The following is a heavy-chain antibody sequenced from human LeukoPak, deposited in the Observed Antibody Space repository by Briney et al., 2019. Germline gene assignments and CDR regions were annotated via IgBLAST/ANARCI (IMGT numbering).Heavy chain of an antibody. J-gene: IGHJ4*02. Sequence: ASVKVSCKTSGYTFTSNYIHWLRQAPGQGLEWMGIMNPTTGGTSYPQRFQGRVTLTMDTSTRTVYMELSSLTSEDTAVYYCARDQEGFDYWGQGTLVTVSS. CDR3: ARDQEGFDY. CDR1: GYTFTSNY. V-gene: IGHV1-46*01. CDR2: MNPTTGGT.